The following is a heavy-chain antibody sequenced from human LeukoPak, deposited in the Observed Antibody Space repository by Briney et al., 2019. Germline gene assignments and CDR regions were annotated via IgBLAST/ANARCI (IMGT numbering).Heavy chain of an antibody. V-gene: IGHV3-23*01. D-gene: IGHD5-18*01. J-gene: IGHJ4*02. CDR2: ISGSGGST. Sequence: PGGSLRLFCAASGFTFSGFAMSWVRQAPGQGLEWVSGISGSGGSTSYAASVKGRFTVSRDNSKNTLYLQMTSLRADDTAVYYCAKVRGYSYGSDFDYWGQGTLVPVSS. CDR3: AKVRGYSYGSDFDY. CDR1: GFTFSGFA.